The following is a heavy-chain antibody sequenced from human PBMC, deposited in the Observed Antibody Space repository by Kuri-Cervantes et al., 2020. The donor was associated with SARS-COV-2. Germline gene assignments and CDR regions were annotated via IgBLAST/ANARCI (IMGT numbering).Heavy chain of an antibody. V-gene: IGHV3-21*01. Sequence: GGSLRLCCAASGFTFSSYSINWVRQAPGKGLEWVSSISSSTSYIYYEDSVKGRFTISRDNAKNSLYLQMNSLRAEDTAIYYCARDRSSNWFSTRVAFDIWGQGTMVTVSS. J-gene: IGHJ3*02. D-gene: IGHD6-13*01. CDR2: ISSSTSYI. CDR1: GFTFSSYS. CDR3: ARDRSSNWFSTRVAFDI.